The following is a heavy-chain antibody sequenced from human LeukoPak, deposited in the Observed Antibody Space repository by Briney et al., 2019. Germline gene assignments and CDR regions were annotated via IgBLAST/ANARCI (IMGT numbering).Heavy chain of an antibody. D-gene: IGHD3-3*01. CDR2: IGTAGDT. Sequence: GGSLRLSCAASGFTFSSYAMSWVRQAPGKGLEWVSAIGTAGDTYYPGSVKGRFTISRENAKNSLYLQMNSLRAGDTAVYYCARAAIFGVAPAGMAFDIWGQGTMVTVSS. CDR3: ARAAIFGVAPAGMAFDI. J-gene: IGHJ3*02. CDR1: GFTFSSYA. V-gene: IGHV3-13*01.